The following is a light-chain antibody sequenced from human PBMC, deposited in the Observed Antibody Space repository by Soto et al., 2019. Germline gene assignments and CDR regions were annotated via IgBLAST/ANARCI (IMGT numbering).Light chain of an antibody. CDR1: QRVSRN. V-gene: IGKV3-15*01. J-gene: IGKJ2*01. CDR2: GTS. CDR3: QQYNNWPYT. Sequence: EIVMMQSPATLSVSPGERVTLSCRASQRVSRNFAWYRQKPGQAPTLLIYGTSTRATGIPARFSGSGSGTEFTLTISSLQSEDFATYYCQQYNNWPYTFGQGTKLEIK.